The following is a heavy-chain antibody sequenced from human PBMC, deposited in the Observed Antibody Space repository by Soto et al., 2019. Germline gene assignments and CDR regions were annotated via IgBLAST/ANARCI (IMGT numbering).Heavy chain of an antibody. CDR3: AKEKPEFYYDSSGYYLYFDY. D-gene: IGHD3-22*01. V-gene: IGHV3-30*18. CDR1: GFTFSSYG. CDR2: ISYDGSNK. J-gene: IGHJ4*02. Sequence: PVGSLRLSCAASGFTFSSYGMHWVRQAPGKGLEWVAVISYDGSNKYYADSVKGRFTISRDNSKNTLYLQMNSLRAEDTAVYYCAKEKPEFYYDSSGYYLYFDYWGQGTLVTVSS.